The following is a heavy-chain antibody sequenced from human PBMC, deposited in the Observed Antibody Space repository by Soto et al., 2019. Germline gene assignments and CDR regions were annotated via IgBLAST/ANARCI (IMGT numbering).Heavy chain of an antibody. CDR3: ARGYDYVWGSSDYYYGMDV. V-gene: IGHV3-7*05. Sequence: GGSLRLSYAASGFTFSSYWMSWVRQAPGKGLEWVANIKQDGSEKYYVDSVKGRFTISRDNAKNSLYLQMNSLRAEDTAVYYCARGYDYVWGSSDYYYGMDVWGQGTTVTVSS. J-gene: IGHJ6*02. D-gene: IGHD3-16*01. CDR1: GFTFSSYW. CDR2: IKQDGSEK.